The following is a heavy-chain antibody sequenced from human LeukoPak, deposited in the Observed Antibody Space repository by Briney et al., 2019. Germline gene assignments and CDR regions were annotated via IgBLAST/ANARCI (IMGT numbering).Heavy chain of an antibody. CDR3: ARDLLNYGSAYYDVGIFDS. D-gene: IGHD3-10*01. CDR1: GFSFSTSG. V-gene: IGHV3-30*04. J-gene: IGHJ4*02. Sequence: AESLRLSCEATGFSFSTSGVHWVRQAPGKGMEWMAVISKDGRKNHYADSVKGRFTISRDNSKSTLFLQMNSLRPEDTAIYYCARDLLNYGSAYYDVGIFDSWGQGTLVTVSS. CDR2: ISKDGRKN.